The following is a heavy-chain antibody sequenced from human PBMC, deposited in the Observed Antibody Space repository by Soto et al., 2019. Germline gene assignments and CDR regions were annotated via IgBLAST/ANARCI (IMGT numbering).Heavy chain of an antibody. J-gene: IGHJ6*02. Sequence: GGSLRLSCSVSGFSFNNYGMHWVRQAPGKGLEWVAVISYDGSSQFYADSVKGRFTISRDNSKNTLYLQMNSLRVEDTALYYCANAFSIMLPYGLAFWRQGTTVTGSS. D-gene: IGHD3-16*01. V-gene: IGHV3-30*18. CDR1: GFSFNNYG. CDR3: ANAFSIMLPYGLAF. CDR2: ISYDGSSQ.